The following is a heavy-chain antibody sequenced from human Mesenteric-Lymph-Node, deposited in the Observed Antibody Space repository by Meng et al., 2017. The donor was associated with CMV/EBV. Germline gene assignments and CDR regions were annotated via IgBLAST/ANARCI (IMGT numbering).Heavy chain of an antibody. CDR2: IYHSGTA. J-gene: IGHJ6*02. Sequence: SETLSLTCTVSGYFISSGYYWGWIRQPPGKGLEWVGNIYHSGTAYYNPSLKSRVTMSLDTSKNQFSLKLSSVTAADTAVYYCARDNPSNYPEDYYYGMDVWGQGTTVTVSS. D-gene: IGHD5-24*01. CDR3: ARDNPSNYPEDYYYGMDV. CDR1: GYFISSGYY. V-gene: IGHV4-38-2*02.